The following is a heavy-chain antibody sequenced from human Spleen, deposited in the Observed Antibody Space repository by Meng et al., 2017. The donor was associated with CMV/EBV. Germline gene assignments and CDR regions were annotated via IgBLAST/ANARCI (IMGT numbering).Heavy chain of an antibody. CDR3: ARDRAGGSSSDNWFDP. J-gene: IGHJ5*02. CDR2: IYSSGST. V-gene: IGHV4-59*01. Sequence: GSLRLSCTVSGGSISSYYWNWIRQPPGKGLEWTGYIYSSGSTNYNPSLNSRVTISEDTSKNQFSLKLRSVTAADTAVYYCARDRAGGSSSDNWFDPWGQGTLVTVSS. D-gene: IGHD6-13*01. CDR1: GGSISSYY.